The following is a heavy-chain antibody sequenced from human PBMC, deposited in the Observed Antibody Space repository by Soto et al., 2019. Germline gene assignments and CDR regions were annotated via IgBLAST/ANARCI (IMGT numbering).Heavy chain of an antibody. CDR2: IDPSDSYT. CDR3: ARRWGVVVAATAYYYGMDV. J-gene: IGHJ6*02. Sequence: GESLKISCKGSGYSFTSYWISWVRQMPGKGLERMGRIDPSDSYTNYSPSFQGHVTISADKSISTAYLQWSSLKASDTAMYYCARRWGVVVAATAYYYGMDVWGQGTTVTVSS. D-gene: IGHD2-15*01. V-gene: IGHV5-10-1*01. CDR1: GYSFTSYW.